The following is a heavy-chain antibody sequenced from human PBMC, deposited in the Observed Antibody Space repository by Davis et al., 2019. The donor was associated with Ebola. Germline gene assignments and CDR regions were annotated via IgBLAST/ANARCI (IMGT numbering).Heavy chain of an antibody. CDR1: GYTFTSYA. J-gene: IGHJ6*02. CDR3: ARDQLSLWFRELLEYYYGMDV. Sequence: ASVKVSCKASGYTFTSYAMHWVRQAPGQRLEWMGWINAGNGNTKYSQKFQGRVTITRDTSASTAYMELSSLRSEDTAVYYCARDQLSLWFRELLEYYYGMDVWGQGTTVTVSS. D-gene: IGHD3-10*01. V-gene: IGHV1-3*01. CDR2: INAGNGNT.